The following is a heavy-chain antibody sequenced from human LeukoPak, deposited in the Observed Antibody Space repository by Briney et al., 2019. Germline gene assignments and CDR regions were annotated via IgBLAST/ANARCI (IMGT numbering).Heavy chain of an antibody. J-gene: IGHJ3*02. CDR1: GGTFSSYA. Sequence: SVKVSCKASGGTFSSYAISWVRQAPGQGLEWMGRIIPIFGTANYAQKFQGRVTITTDESTSTAYMELSSLRSEDTAVYYCARPTHYYGSGSYYSIWGQGTMVTVSS. V-gene: IGHV1-69*05. CDR3: ARPTHYYGSGSYYSI. CDR2: IIPIFGTA. D-gene: IGHD3-10*01.